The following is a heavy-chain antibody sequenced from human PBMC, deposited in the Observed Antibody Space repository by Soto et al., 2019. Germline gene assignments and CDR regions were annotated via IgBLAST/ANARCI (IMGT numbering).Heavy chain of an antibody. V-gene: IGHV3-74*01. CDR1: GFTSSTYW. D-gene: IGHD2-2*01. CDR3: ARGYCSSTSCIFDY. CDR2: LNSDGSST. Sequence: GGSLRLSCAASGFTSSTYWMHWVRQAPGKGLVWVSRLNSDGSSTNYADSVKGRFTISRDNAKNTLYLQMNSLRAEDTAVYYCARGYCSSTSCIFDYWGQGTLVTVSS. J-gene: IGHJ4*02.